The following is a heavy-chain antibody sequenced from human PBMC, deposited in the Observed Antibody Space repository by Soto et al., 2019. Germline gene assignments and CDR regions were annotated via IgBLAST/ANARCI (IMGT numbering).Heavy chain of an antibody. J-gene: IGHJ4*02. CDR1: GGTFSSYA. CDR2: IIPIFGTA. Sequence: SVKVSCKASGGTFSSYAISWVRQAPGQGLEWMGGIIPIFGTANYAQKFQGRVTITADESTSTAYMELSSLRSEDTAVYYCARVAKSGDYLDYWGQGTLVTVSS. CDR3: ARVAKSGDYLDY. D-gene: IGHD3-10*01. V-gene: IGHV1-69*13.